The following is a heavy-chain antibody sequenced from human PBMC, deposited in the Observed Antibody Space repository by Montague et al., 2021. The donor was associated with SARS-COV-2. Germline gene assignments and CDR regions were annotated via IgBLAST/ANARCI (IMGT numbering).Heavy chain of an antibody. D-gene: IGHD3-10*02. CDR2: MNPNSGST. Sequence: SVKVSCKASGYTFTSYDINWVRQATGEGLEWMGWMNPNSGSTGYAQKFQGRVTMTRNTSISTAYMELSSLRPEDTAGYYWAGGMFGELGAWFDPWGQGILVTVSS. CDR1: GYTFTSYD. V-gene: IGHV1-8*01. CDR3: AGGMFGELGAWFDP. J-gene: IGHJ5*02.